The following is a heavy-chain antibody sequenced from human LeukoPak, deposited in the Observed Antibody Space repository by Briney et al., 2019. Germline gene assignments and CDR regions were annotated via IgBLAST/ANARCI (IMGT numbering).Heavy chain of an antibody. Sequence: ASVKVSCKASGYTFTDYYMHWVRQAPGQRLEWMGWINPNSGGTNYAQKFQGRVTMTRDTSVSTAYMELYSLTSDDTAVYYCARDSLLYCGGDCYFDYWGQGTLVTVSS. J-gene: IGHJ4*02. D-gene: IGHD2-21*02. CDR1: GYTFTDYY. CDR2: INPNSGGT. V-gene: IGHV1-2*02. CDR3: ARDSLLYCGGDCYFDY.